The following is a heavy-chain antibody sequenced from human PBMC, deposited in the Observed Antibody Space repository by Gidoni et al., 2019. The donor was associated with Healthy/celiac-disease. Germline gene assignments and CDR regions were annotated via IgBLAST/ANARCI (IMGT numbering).Heavy chain of an antibody. CDR3: ARDGYCSGGSCYSGVFDY. CDR1: GGTFSSYA. J-gene: IGHJ4*02. Sequence: VQLVQSGAEVKKPGSSVKVSCKASGGTFSSYAISWVRQAPGQGLEWMGRIIPILGIANYAKKFQGRVKITADKSTSTAYRELSSLRSEDTAVYYCARDGYCSGGSCYSGVFDYWGQGTLVTVSS. D-gene: IGHD2-15*01. CDR2: IIPILGIA. V-gene: IGHV1-69*04.